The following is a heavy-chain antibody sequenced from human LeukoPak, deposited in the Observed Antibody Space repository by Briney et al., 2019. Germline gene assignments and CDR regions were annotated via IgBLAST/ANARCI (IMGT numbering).Heavy chain of an antibody. CDR2: IIPIFGTA. J-gene: IGHJ5*02. D-gene: IGHD3-3*01. CDR3: ARGQEEWFQRFSQGWFDP. CDR1: GGTFSSYA. Sequence: GASVKVSCKASGGTFSSYAISWVRQAPGQGLEWMGGIIPIFGTANYAQKFQGRVTITADESTSTAYMELSSLRSEDTAVYYCARGQEEWFQRFSQGWFDPWGQGTLVTVSS. V-gene: IGHV1-69*13.